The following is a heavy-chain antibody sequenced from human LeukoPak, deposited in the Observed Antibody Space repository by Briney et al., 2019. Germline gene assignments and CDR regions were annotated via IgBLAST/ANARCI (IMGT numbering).Heavy chain of an antibody. Sequence: PVASLRLSCAASGFTFSSYTMSWVRQAPGKGLEWVSGISGSGGSTYYADSVKGRFTISRDNSKNTLYLQMNSLRAEDTAVYYCAKDRYYDSSGPSDYWGQGTLVTVSS. J-gene: IGHJ4*02. V-gene: IGHV3-23*01. D-gene: IGHD3-22*01. CDR1: GFTFSSYT. CDR2: ISGSGGST. CDR3: AKDRYYDSSGPSDY.